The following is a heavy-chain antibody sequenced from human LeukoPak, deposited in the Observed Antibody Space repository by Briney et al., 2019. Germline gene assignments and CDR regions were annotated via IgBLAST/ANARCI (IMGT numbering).Heavy chain of an antibody. CDR1: GGSFSGYY. Sequence: SETLSLTCAVYGGSFSGYYWSWIRQPPGKGLEWIGEINHSGSTNYNPSLKSRVTISVDTSKNQFSLKLSSVTAADTAVYYCARRSRYYYGSGSYSYYFDYWGQGTLVTVSS. CDR2: INHSGST. J-gene: IGHJ4*02. D-gene: IGHD3-10*01. V-gene: IGHV4-34*01. CDR3: ARRSRYYYGSGSYSYYFDY.